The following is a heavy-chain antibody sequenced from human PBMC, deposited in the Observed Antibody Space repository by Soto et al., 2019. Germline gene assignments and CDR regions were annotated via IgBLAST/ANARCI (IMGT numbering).Heavy chain of an antibody. Sequence: LLESGGGLVQPGESLKLSCAVSGFTFRNYAMSWVRQAPGKGLEWVAGITGTGSSTSHSDSVRGRFTISRDNSKNTLYLLMNSLRAEDTAVYWCAKTPNSRLLNSWGQGALVTVSS. CDR2: ITGTGSST. D-gene: IGHD3-9*01. CDR3: AKTPNSRLLNS. CDR1: GFTFRNYA. V-gene: IGHV3-23*01. J-gene: IGHJ4*02.